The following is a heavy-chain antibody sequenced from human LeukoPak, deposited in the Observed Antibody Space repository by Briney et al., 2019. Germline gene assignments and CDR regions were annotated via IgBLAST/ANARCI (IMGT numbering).Heavy chain of an antibody. CDR2: ISSSSGAM. V-gene: IGHV3-48*01. CDR1: GFTFSSYS. CDR3: AKGSNGDYDN. Sequence: GGSLRLSCAASGFTFSSYSMNWVRQAPGKGLEWVSYISSSSGAMYYADSVKGRFTISKDNSKNMMYLQMDSLGVDDTAIYYCAKGSNGDYDNWGQGTLVTVSS. J-gene: IGHJ4*02. D-gene: IGHD4-17*01.